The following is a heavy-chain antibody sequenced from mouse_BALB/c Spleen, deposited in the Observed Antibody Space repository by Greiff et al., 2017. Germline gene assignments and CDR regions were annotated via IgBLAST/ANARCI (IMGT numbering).Heavy chain of an antibody. CDR2: IDPETGGT. CDR1: GYTFTDYE. CDR3: TRQLGRGYYFDY. Sequence: VQRVESGAELVRPGASVTLSCKASGYTFTDYEMSWVKQTPVHGLEWIGAIDPETGGTAYNQKFKGNATLTPDNSSSTAYMDLRSLTSEDSAVYYCTRQLGRGYYFDYWGQGPTLTVSS. V-gene: IGHV1-15*01. D-gene: IGHD4-1*02. J-gene: IGHJ2*01.